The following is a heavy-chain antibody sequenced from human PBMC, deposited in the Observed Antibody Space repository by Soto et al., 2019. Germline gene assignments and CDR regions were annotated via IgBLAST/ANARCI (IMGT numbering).Heavy chain of an antibody. CDR1: GFTFGDYA. CDR3: TREVTFEQQLVRSPNYYFDY. CDR2: IRSKAYGGTT. Sequence: GGSLRLSCTASGFTFGDYAMSWFRQAPGKGLEWVGFIRSKAYGGTTEYAASVKGRFTISRDDSKSIAYLQMNSLKTEDTAVYYCTREVTFEQQLVRSPNYYFDYWGQGTLVTVSS. J-gene: IGHJ4*02. V-gene: IGHV3-49*03. D-gene: IGHD6-13*01.